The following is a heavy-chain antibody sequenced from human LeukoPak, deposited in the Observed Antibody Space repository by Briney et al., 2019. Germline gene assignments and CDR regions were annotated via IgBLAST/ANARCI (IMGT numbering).Heavy chain of an antibody. CDR2: INPSGGST. D-gene: IGHD4-17*01. V-gene: IGHV1-46*01. CDR1: GYTFTSYY. Sequence: ASVKVSCKASGYTFTSYYMHWVRQAPGQGLEWIGIINPSGGSTSYAQKFQGRVTMTRDTSTSTVYMELSSLRSEDTAVYYCASFHDYGDYHDAFDIWGQGTMVTVSS. J-gene: IGHJ3*02. CDR3: ASFHDYGDYHDAFDI.